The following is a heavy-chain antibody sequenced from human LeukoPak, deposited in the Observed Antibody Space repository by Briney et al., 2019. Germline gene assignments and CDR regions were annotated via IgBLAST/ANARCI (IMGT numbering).Heavy chain of an antibody. CDR1: GYTFTSYA. Sequence: ASVKVSCKASGYTFTSYAMNWVRQAPGQGLEWMGWINPNSGDTKYSQNFQGRVTMSWDTSISTAYMELNRLTSDDTAVYYCARDYDILTGYFSPPDYWGQGTLVTVSS. J-gene: IGHJ4*02. CDR2: INPNSGDT. CDR3: ARDYDILTGYFSPPDY. V-gene: IGHV1-2*02. D-gene: IGHD3-9*01.